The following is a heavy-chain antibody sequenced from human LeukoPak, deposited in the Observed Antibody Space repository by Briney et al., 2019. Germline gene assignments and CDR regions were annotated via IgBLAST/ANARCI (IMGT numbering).Heavy chain of an antibody. CDR3: ARDAHDSSGYDY. J-gene: IGHJ4*02. CDR1: GYSISSGYY. Sequence: MASETLSLTCTVSGYSISSGYYWGWIRQPPGKGLEWIGSIYHSGSTYYNPSLKSRVTISVDTSKNQFSLKLSSVTAADTAVYYCARDAHDSSGYDYWGQGTLVTVSS. CDR2: IYHSGST. V-gene: IGHV4-38-2*02. D-gene: IGHD3-22*01.